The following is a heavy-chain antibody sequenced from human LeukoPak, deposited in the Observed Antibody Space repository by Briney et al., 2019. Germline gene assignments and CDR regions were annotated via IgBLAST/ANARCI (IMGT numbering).Heavy chain of an antibody. J-gene: IGHJ4*02. V-gene: IGHV3-33*01. CDR1: GFIFRSYG. CDR2: IWYDGSNQ. Sequence: GRSLRLSCAASGFIFRSYGMHWVRQAPGKGLEWVTIIWYDGSNQYYADSVKGRFTISRDNSKNTLYLQMNTLRAEDTAVYYCASGRSDGKAGYYFDYWGQGTLVTVSS. CDR3: ASGRSDGKAGYYFDY. D-gene: IGHD5-18*01.